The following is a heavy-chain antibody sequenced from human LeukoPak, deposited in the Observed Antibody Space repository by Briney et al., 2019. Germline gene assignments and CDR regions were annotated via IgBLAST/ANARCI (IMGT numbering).Heavy chain of an antibody. Sequence: GGSLRLSCAASGFTFSSYWMSWVRQAPGKGLEWVANIKQDGSEKYYVDSVKGRFTISRDNAKNSLYLQMNSLRAEDTAVYYCARGSNYDFWSGYYAAFDIWGQGTMVTVSS. CDR1: GFTFSSYW. V-gene: IGHV3-7*01. CDR2: IKQDGSEK. D-gene: IGHD3-3*01. J-gene: IGHJ3*02. CDR3: ARGSNYDFWSGYYAAFDI.